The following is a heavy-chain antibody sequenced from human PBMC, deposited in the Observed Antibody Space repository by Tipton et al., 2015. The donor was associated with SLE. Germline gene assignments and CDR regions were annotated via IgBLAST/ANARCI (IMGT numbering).Heavy chain of an antibody. D-gene: IGHD6-13*01. CDR2: IWYDASNK. V-gene: IGHV3-33*06. CDR3: AKEGAGYSSSWYSDYYYGMDV. CDR1: GFTFSSYG. J-gene: IGHJ6*02. Sequence: RSLRLSCAASGFTFSSYGMHWVRQAPGKGLEWVAVIWYDASNKYYADSVKGRFTISRDNSKNTLYLQMNSLRAEDTAVYYCAKEGAGYSSSWYSDYYYGMDVWGQGTTVTVSS.